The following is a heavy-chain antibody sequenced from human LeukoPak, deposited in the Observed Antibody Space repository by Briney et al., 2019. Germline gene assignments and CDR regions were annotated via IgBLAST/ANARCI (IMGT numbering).Heavy chain of an antibody. CDR1: GYTFTIYY. CDR3: ARDSSSNSVDY. V-gene: IGHV1-46*01. Sequence: ASVKVSCKASGYTFTIYYMHWVRQAPGQGLEWMGIINPSGGSTTSAQKFQGRDTMTRDTSTNTVYMELSSLRSEDTAVYYCARDSSSNSVDYWGQGTLVTVSS. D-gene: IGHD6-13*01. CDR2: INPSGGST. J-gene: IGHJ4*02.